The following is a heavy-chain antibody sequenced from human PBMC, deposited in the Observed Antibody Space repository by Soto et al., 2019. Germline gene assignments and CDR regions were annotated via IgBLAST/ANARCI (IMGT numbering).Heavy chain of an antibody. D-gene: IGHD3-22*01. J-gene: IGHJ4*02. Sequence: PSQTLSLTCAISGDSVSSNSVAWNWIRQFPSGGLEWLGRTYYRSKWYNDYAGSVKSRITINPDTSKNQFSLQLKSVTPEDTAVYYCARISYSSGYYHLFDYWGQGTLVTVSS. CDR3: ARISYSSGYYHLFDY. CDR1: GDSVSSNSVA. CDR2: TYYRSKWYN. V-gene: IGHV6-1*01.